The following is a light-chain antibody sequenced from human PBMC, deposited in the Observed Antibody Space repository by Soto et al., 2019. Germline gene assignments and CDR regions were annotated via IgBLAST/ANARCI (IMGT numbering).Light chain of an antibody. Sequence: EIVLTQSPGTLSLSPGERATLSCRASQSVSSSYLAWYQQKPGQAPRLLIYGASSRATGIPDRFSGSGSGTDFTLTISRLEAEDFAVYYCQPYGSSTYTFGQGTKLEIK. J-gene: IGKJ2*01. V-gene: IGKV3-20*01. CDR2: GAS. CDR1: QSVSSSY. CDR3: QPYGSSTYT.